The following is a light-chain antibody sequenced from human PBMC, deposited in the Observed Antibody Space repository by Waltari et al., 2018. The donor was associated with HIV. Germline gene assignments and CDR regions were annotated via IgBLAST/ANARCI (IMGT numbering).Light chain of an antibody. Sequence: SSELTQDPAVSVAVGQTVRITCQGDSLRRYYSSWYQQKPGQAPVLVIYGKNNRPSGIPDRFSGSSSGNTASLTITGAQAEYEADYYCNSRDSSGNHLVFGGGTKLTVL. J-gene: IGLJ3*02. CDR1: SLRRYY. V-gene: IGLV3-19*01. CDR3: NSRDSSGNHLV. CDR2: GKN.